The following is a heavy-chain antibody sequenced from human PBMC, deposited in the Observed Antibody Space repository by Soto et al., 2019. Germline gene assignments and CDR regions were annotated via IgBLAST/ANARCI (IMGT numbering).Heavy chain of an antibody. CDR2: VYYTGTT. CDR3: ARLGDYYQTFDY. CDR1: SRPINSYY. V-gene: IGHV4-59*08. J-gene: IGHJ4*01. D-gene: IGHD3-22*01. Sequence: PSESPSLTCSVSSRPINSYYLSWLRQPPGQGLEWLGYVYYTGTTTYNPSLKSRLTISLDTSKTQFSLKLGSVTAADTAVYYCARLGDYYQTFDYWGQGALVTVSS.